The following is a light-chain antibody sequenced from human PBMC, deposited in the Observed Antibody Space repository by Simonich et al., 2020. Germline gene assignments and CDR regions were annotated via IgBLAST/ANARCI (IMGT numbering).Light chain of an antibody. Sequence: EIVLTQSPGTLSLSPGEKATLSCRASQSVSGSYLAWYQQKPGQAPRLLIYGASSRATGLPDRFSGSGSGTDFTLTISRLEPEDFAVYYCQQYGSSLFTFGPGTKVDIK. CDR3: QQYGSSLFT. V-gene: IGKV3-20*01. CDR2: GAS. J-gene: IGKJ3*01. CDR1: QSVSGSY.